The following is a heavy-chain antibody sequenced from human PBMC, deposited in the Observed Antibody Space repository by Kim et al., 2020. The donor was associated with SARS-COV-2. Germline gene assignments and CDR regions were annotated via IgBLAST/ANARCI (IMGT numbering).Heavy chain of an antibody. V-gene: IGHV4-59*01. J-gene: IGHJ4*02. Sequence: SETLSLTCTVSGGSINSYYWSWIRQPPGKGLEWIGYIYYSGSTNYNPSHKSRVTISVDASKNQFSLRLSSVTTSDTAVYYCARGGWSLDYWGQGTLVTVSS. CDR2: IYYSGST. D-gene: IGHD1-26*01. CDR1: GGSINSYY. CDR3: ARGGWSLDY.